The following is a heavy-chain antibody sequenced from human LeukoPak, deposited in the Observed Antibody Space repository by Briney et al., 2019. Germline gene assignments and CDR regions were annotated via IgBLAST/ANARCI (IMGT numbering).Heavy chain of an antibody. CDR1: GYTFTSYD. V-gene: IGHV1-8*01. J-gene: IGHJ6*03. D-gene: IGHD4-23*01. CDR2: MNPNSGNT. CDR3: ARGLSYGGHGGGYMDV. Sequence: ASVKVSCKASGYTFTSYDINWVRQATGQGLEWMGWMNPNSGNTGYAQKFKGRVTMTRNTSISTAYMELSSLRSEDMAVYYCARGLSYGGHGGGYMDVWGKGTTVTISS.